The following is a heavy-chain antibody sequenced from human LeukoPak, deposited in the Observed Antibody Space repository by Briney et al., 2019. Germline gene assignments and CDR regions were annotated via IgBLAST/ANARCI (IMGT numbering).Heavy chain of an antibody. CDR2: INPNSGGT. J-gene: IGHJ4*02. CDR3: ARGAPAGMATTPLFDY. CDR1: GYTFTRYY. D-gene: IGHD5-24*01. V-gene: IGHV1-2*04. Sequence: ASVKVSCKASGYTFTRYYMHWVRQAPGQGLEWMGWINPNSGGTNYAQKFQGWVTMTTDTSTSTAYMELRSLRSDDTAVYYCARGAPAGMATTPLFDYWGQGTLVTVSS.